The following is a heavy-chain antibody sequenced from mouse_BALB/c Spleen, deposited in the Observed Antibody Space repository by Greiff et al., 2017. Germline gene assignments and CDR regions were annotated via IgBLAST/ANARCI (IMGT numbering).Heavy chain of an antibody. CDR2: ISSGGSYT. CDR3: ARPLTTARGTYAMDY. CDR1: GFTFSSYA. D-gene: IGHD1-2*01. Sequence: EVMLVESGGGLVKPGGSLKLSCAASGFTFSSYAMSWVRQTPEKRLEWVATISSGGSYTYYPDSVKGRFTISRDNAKNTLYLQMSSLRSEDTAMYYCARPLTTARGTYAMDYWGQGTSVTVSS. J-gene: IGHJ4*01. V-gene: IGHV5-9-1*01.